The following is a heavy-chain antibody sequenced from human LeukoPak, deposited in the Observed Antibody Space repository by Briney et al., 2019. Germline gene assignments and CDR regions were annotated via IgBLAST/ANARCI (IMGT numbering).Heavy chain of an antibody. CDR1: GYTLTNYD. CDR2: MNPKSENT. Sequence: ASVKVSCKASGYTLTNYDINWVRQATGQGLEWMGWMNPKSENTGYAQKFQGRVTMTRNTSISTVYMGLSSLRTEDTALYYCAKDRVSYTRGYGGNSELRFDYWGQGTLVTVSS. CDR3: AKDRVSYTRGYGGNSELRFDY. J-gene: IGHJ4*02. D-gene: IGHD4-23*01. V-gene: IGHV1-8*01.